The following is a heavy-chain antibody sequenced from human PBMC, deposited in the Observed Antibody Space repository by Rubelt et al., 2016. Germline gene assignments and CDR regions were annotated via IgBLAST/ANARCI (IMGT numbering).Heavy chain of an antibody. Sequence: VQHGGSLRLSCAASGFTFSSYAMSWVRQAPGKGLGWVSAISGSGGSTYYADSVKGRFTISRDNSKNTLHLQMNSLRAEETAVYYCANARGGSGWGFDYWGQGTLVTVSS. CDR3: ANARGGSGWGFDY. J-gene: IGHJ4*02. V-gene: IGHV3-23*01. D-gene: IGHD3-3*01. CDR1: GFTFSSYA. CDR2: ISGSGGST.